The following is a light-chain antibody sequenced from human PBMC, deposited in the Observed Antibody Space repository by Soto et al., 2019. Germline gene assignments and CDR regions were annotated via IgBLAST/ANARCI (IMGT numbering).Light chain of an antibody. Sequence: EIVLTQSPGTLSLSPGERATLSCRASQTVGSRSLAWYQQKPGQTPRLLIYGSSSRATGIPDRFSGSGSGTDFTLTISRLEPEDSAVYYCQQYGSSPLFSFGPGTKVDSK. CDR2: GSS. V-gene: IGKV3-20*01. CDR1: QTVGSRS. J-gene: IGKJ3*01. CDR3: QQYGSSPLFS.